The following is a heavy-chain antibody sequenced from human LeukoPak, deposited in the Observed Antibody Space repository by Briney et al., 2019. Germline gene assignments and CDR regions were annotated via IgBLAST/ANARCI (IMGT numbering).Heavy chain of an antibody. CDR3: ARGKGRSFYYYYMDV. Sequence: SETLSLTCAVYGESFSTYYWNWIRQPPGKGLEWIGEINHSGSTNYNPSLKSRVTISVDTSKNQFSLKLSSVTVADTAVYYCARGKGRSFYYYYMDVWGKGTTVTISS. D-gene: IGHD3-10*01. CDR1: GESFSTYY. CDR2: INHSGST. V-gene: IGHV4-34*01. J-gene: IGHJ6*03.